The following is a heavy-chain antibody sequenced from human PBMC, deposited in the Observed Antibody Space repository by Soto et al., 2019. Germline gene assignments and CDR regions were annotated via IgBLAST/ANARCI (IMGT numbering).Heavy chain of an antibody. J-gene: IGHJ4*02. CDR1: GGSISIYY. CDR2: VHYSGTT. CDR3: ARRWSGTDY. V-gene: IGHV4-59*01. Sequence: QVHLQESGPGLVKPSETLSLTCTVSGGSISIYYWNWIRQPPGKGLEWIGYVHYSGTTSYNPSVGSRVTISLDTSKNQFSLRLTSVTAADTAVYYCARRWSGTDYWGQGTLVTVSS. D-gene: IGHD3-10*01.